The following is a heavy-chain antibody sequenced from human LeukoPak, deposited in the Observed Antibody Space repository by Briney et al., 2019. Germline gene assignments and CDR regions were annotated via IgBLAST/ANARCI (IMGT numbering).Heavy chain of an antibody. J-gene: IGHJ3*01. V-gene: IGHV5-51*01. CDR1: GYSFTTYW. CDR2: IYPGVSDT. Sequence: GESLKISCKGSGYSFTTYWIGWVRQMPGKGLEWMGIIYPGVSDTRCSPSFQGQVTISADKSISTAYLQWSSLKASDTAMYFCARGVWCSGGRCYYDAFEVWGQGTMVTVSS. CDR3: ARGVWCSGGRCYYDAFEV. D-gene: IGHD2-15*01.